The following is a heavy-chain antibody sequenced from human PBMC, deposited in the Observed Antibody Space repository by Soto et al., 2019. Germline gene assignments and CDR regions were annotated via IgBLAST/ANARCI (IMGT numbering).Heavy chain of an antibody. CDR1: GYSFTNYW. V-gene: IGHV5-51*01. D-gene: IGHD4-17*01. Sequence: ESLKISCKGSGYSFTNYWIAWVRQMPGKGLEYIGIIYPSDSDTRYSPSFQGQVTISADKSISTAYLQWSSLKASDTAIYYCARHGFYGDYSSNYFDPWGQGTLVTVSS. CDR3: ARHGFYGDYSSNYFDP. CDR2: IYPSDSDT. J-gene: IGHJ5*02.